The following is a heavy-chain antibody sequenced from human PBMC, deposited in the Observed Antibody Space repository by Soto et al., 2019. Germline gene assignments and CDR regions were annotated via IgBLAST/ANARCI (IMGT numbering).Heavy chain of an antibody. CDR3: ARDNVEGYDFWSGSSGANWFDP. CDR1: GFTFSSYS. J-gene: IGHJ5*02. V-gene: IGHV3-21*01. Sequence: EVQLVESGGGLVKPGGSLRLSCAASGFTFSSYSMNWVRQAPGKGLEWVSSISSSSSYIYYADSVKGRFTISRDNAKNSLYLQMNSLRAEDTAVYYCARDNVEGYDFWSGSSGANWFDPWGQGTLVTVSS. D-gene: IGHD3-3*01. CDR2: ISSSSSYI.